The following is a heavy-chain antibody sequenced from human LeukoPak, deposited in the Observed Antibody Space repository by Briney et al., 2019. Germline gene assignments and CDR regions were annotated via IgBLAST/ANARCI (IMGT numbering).Heavy chain of an antibody. CDR1: GDSISSGSYY. V-gene: IGHV4-61*02. J-gene: IGHJ4*02. CDR2: IYISGST. Sequence: SQTLSLTCTVSGDSISSGSYYWSWIRQPAGTGLEWIGRIYISGSTNYNPSLKSRVTISVDTSKNQFSLNLTSVTAADPAVYYCAKEAKYYDILIGYYRSFYYFDYWGQGTLVTVSS. D-gene: IGHD3-9*01. CDR3: AKEAKYYDILIGYYRSFYYFDY.